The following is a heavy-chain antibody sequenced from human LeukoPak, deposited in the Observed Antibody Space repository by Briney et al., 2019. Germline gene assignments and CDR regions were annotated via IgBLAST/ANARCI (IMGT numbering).Heavy chain of an antibody. J-gene: IGHJ4*02. Sequence: SGTLSLTCTVSGGSISSSSYYWGWIRQPPGKGLEWIGSIYYSGSTYYNPSLKSRVTISVDTSKNQFSLKLSSVTAADTAVYYCARDGESFWGQGTLVTVSS. CDR3: ARDGESF. V-gene: IGHV4-39*07. CDR1: GGSISSSSYY. CDR2: IYYSGST. D-gene: IGHD7-27*01.